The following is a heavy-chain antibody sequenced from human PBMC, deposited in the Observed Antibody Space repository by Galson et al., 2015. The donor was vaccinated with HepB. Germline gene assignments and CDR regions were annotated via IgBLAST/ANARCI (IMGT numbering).Heavy chain of an antibody. CDR2: FDPEDGET. Sequence: SVKVSCKVSGYTLTELSMHWVRQAPGKGLEWMGGFDPEDGETIYAQKFQGRVTMTEDTSTDTAYMELSSLRSEDTAVYYCATDLAAVATEHNYWGQGTLVTVSS. CDR3: ATDLAAVATEHNY. CDR1: GYTLTELS. V-gene: IGHV1-24*01. D-gene: IGHD5-12*01. J-gene: IGHJ4*02.